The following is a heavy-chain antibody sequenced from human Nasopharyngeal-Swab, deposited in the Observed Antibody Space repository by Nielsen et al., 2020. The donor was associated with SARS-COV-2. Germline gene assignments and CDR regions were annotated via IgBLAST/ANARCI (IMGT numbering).Heavy chain of an antibody. V-gene: IGHV5-51*01. CDR1: GSNFTSYW. CDR2: IYPGDSDT. Sequence: GESLKISCKGSGSNFTSYWIGWVRQMPGKGLEWMGIIYPGDSDTRYSPSFQGQVTISADKSISTAYLQWSSLKASDTAMYYCARLLFGYSSGWYYFYGMDVWGQGTTVTVSS. D-gene: IGHD6-19*01. J-gene: IGHJ6*02. CDR3: ARLLFGYSSGWYYFYGMDV.